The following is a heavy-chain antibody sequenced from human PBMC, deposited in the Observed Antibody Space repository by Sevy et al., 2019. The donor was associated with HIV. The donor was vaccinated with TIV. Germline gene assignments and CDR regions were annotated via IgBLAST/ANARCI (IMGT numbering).Heavy chain of an antibody. CDR1: GFSFSIYW. V-gene: IGHV3-74*03. D-gene: IGHD5-18*01. J-gene: IGHJ4*02. Sequence: GGSLRLSCAASGFSFSIYWMHWVRQVPGKGLVWVSRINSDGSSTTYADSVKGRFTFTRDKAKNKLFLQMNSLRVEDTAVYYCVREGVGGYSYGFDYWGQGTLVTVSS. CDR3: VREGVGGYSYGFDY. CDR2: INSDGSST.